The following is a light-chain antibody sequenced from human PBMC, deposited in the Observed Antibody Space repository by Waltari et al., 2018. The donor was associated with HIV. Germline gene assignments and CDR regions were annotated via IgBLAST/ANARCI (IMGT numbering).Light chain of an antibody. Sequence: EIVMTQSPPSLSVSPGERATLSCRASQNVIRNLAWYQQKPGQVSRLLIYGASTRASGIPARFSGSGSGTEFTLTISSLQSEDFAVYFCQQYNDWPLTFGGGTKVEI. CDR1: QNVIRN. V-gene: IGKV3-15*01. CDR2: GAS. CDR3: QQYNDWPLT. J-gene: IGKJ4*01.